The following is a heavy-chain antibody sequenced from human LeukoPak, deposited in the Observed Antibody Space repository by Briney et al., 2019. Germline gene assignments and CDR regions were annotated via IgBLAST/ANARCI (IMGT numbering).Heavy chain of an antibody. CDR1: GFTFSSYS. V-gene: IGHV3-21*01. CDR2: ISSSSSYI. Sequence: GGSLRLSCAASGFTFSSYSMNWVRQAPGKGLEWVSSISSSSSYIYYADSVKGRFTISRDNAKNSLYLQMNSLRAEDTAVYYCARAVNNFWSGNVYGMDVWGQGTTVTVSS. J-gene: IGHJ6*02. D-gene: IGHD3-3*01. CDR3: ARAVNNFWSGNVYGMDV.